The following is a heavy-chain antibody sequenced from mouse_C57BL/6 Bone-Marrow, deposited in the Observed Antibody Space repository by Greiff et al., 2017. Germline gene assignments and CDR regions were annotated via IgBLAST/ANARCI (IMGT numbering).Heavy chain of an antibody. J-gene: IGHJ2*01. CDR3: ARSGYLLGAV. CDR1: GYTFTSYW. D-gene: IGHD3-1*01. CDR2: INPSNGGT. V-gene: IGHV1-53*01. Sequence: QVQLQQPGTELVKPGASVKLSCKASGYTFTSYWMHWVKQRPGQGLEWVGDINPSNGGTNYNEKFKGKATLTVDKSSSTAYMRLRSLPSEDSAVYYCARSGYLLGAVWGQGTALTVSA.